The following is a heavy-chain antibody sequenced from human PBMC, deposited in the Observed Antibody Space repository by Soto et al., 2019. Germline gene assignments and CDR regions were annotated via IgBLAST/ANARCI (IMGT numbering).Heavy chain of an antibody. CDR1: GYTFTSYG. CDR3: ARVLEGYYDSGGHSLQH. CDR2: ISAYNGYT. Sequence: QVQLVQSGGEVKKPGASVKVSCKASGYTFTSYGITWVRQAPGQGLEWMGWISAYNGYTKYAQRLQGRVTITTDTSTSTAYMELRSLRSDDTAVYYCARVLEGYYDSGGHSLQHWGQGTLVTVSS. J-gene: IGHJ1*01. D-gene: IGHD3-22*01. V-gene: IGHV1-18*01.